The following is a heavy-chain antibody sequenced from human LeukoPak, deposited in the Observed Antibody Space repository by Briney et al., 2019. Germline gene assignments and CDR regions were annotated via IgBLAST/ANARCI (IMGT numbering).Heavy chain of an antibody. J-gene: IGHJ3*02. CDR2: IIPIFGTA. D-gene: IGHD2-2*01. V-gene: IGHV1-69*13. CDR3: ARGYCSSTSCSIARGAFDI. Sequence: SVKVSCKASGGTFSSYAISWVRQAPGQGLEWMGGIIPIFGTANYAQKFQGRVTITADESTSTAYMELSSLRSEDTAVYYCARGYCSSTSCSIARGAFDIWGQGTMVTVPS. CDR1: GGTFSSYA.